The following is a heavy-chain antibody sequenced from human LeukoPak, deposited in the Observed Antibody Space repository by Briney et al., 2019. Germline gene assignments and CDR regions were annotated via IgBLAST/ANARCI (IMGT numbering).Heavy chain of an antibody. CDR2: INPNSGGT. V-gene: IGHV1-2*06. J-gene: IGHJ4*02. CDR1: GYTFTGYY. CDR3: ARGSHNNYYDSSGYPH. Sequence: ASVKVSCKASGYTFTGYYMHWVRQAPGQGLEWMGRINPNSGGTNYAQKFQGSVTMTRDTSISTAYMELSRLRSDDTAVYYCARGSHNNYYDSSGYPHWGQGTLVTVSS. D-gene: IGHD3-22*01.